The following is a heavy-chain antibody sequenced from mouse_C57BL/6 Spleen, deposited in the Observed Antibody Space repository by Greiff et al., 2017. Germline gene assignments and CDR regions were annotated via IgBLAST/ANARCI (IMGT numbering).Heavy chain of an antibody. CDR3: ARGSSHWYFDV. CDR2: IHPNNGGT. Sequence: EVKLQESGPELVKPGASVKIPCKASGYTFTDYNMDWVKQSHGKSLEWIGDIHPNNGGTIYNQKFKGKATLTVDKASSTAYMELRSLTSEDTAVYYCARGSSHWYFDVWGTGTTVTVSS. CDR1: GYTFTDYN. D-gene: IGHD1-1*01. V-gene: IGHV1-18*01. J-gene: IGHJ1*03.